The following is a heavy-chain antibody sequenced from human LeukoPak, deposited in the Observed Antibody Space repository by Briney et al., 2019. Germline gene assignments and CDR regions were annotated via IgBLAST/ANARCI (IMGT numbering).Heavy chain of an antibody. J-gene: IGHJ3*02. V-gene: IGHV3-30*18. CDR3: AKCRTMWVPPFDI. CDR2: ISYDGSNK. D-gene: IGHD3-10*02. Sequence: GGSLRLSWAASGFTVSSYGMHWVRQAPGKVLEWVAFISYDGSNKYYADSVKGRFTISRDNSKNTLYLQMNSLRAEDTAVYYCAKCRTMWVPPFDIWGQGTMVTVSS. CDR1: GFTVSSYG.